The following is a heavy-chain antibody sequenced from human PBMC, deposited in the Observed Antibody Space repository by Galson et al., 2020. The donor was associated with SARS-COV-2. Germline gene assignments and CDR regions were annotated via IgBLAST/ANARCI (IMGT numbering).Heavy chain of an antibody. CDR2: IYTIGTT. V-gene: IGHV4-4*07. Sequence: SETLSLTCTVSGGSITGHFWSWIRQPAGKGLEWIGRIYTIGTTNYNPSLKGRVSMSIDTSKNQFSLRLNSVTAADTAVYYCARFQGGSYSLKYFDFWGQGTLVTVSS. D-gene: IGHD1-26*01. J-gene: IGHJ4*02. CDR1: GGSITGHF. CDR3: ARFQGGSYSLKYFDF.